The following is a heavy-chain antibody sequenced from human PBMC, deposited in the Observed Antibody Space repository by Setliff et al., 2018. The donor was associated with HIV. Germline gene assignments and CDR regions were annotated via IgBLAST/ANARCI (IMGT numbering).Heavy chain of an antibody. Sequence: ASVKVSCKASGYTFTSSDINWVRQATGQGLEWMGWMNPNSGNTGYAQKFQGRVTMTRDTSIRAAYIELSSLRSEDTAVYYCARGAWYTSGWYSSRYLDVWGKGTTVTVSS. CDR3: ARGAWYTSGWYSSRYLDV. V-gene: IGHV1-8*02. CDR2: MNPNSGNT. CDR1: GYTFTSSD. J-gene: IGHJ6*03. D-gene: IGHD6-19*01.